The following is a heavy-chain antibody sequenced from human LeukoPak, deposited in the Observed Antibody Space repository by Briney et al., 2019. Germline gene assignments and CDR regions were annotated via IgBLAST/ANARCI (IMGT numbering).Heavy chain of an antibody. CDR1: GFTFSIYW. CDR3: ARDRVTYFDY. J-gene: IGHJ4*02. V-gene: IGHV3-7*04. D-gene: IGHD2-21*02. CDR2: IKQDGSEK. Sequence: GGSLRLSCAASGFTFSIYWMSWFRQAPGKGLEWVANIKQDGSEKYYVDSVKGRFTISRDNAENSLYLQMNRLRAEDTAVYFCARDRVTYFDYWGQGTLVTVSS.